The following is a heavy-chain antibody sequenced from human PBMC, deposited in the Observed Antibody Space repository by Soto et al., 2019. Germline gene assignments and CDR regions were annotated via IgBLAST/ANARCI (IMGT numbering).Heavy chain of an antibody. J-gene: IGHJ6*03. Sequence: QVQLQQWGAGLLKPSETLSLTCAVYGGSFSGYQWTWIRQTPGKGLEWIGEINDSGNINYNPSLKSRVTILVDTAKKQISLKLSSVTAAATAVYYCARGMILWFGELSRRGGYYYYVDGWGKGTAVTVSS. D-gene: IGHD3-10*01. CDR3: ARGMILWFGELSRRGGYYYYVDG. CDR2: INDSGNI. CDR1: GGSFSGYQ. V-gene: IGHV4-34*01.